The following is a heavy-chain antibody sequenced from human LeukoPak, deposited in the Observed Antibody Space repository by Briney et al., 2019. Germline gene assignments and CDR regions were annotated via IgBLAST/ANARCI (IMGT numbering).Heavy chain of an antibody. V-gene: IGHV3-7*01. CDR2: IKQDGSEK. CDR1: GFTFSSYW. Sequence: PGGSLRLSCAASGFTFSSYWMSWVRQAPGKGLEWVANIKQDGSEKYYVDSVKGRFTISRDNAKNSLYLQMNTLRAEDTAVYYCAKVAGASWIQLWMPFDSWGQGTLVTVSS. D-gene: IGHD5-18*01. CDR3: AKVAGASWIQLWMPFDS. J-gene: IGHJ4*02.